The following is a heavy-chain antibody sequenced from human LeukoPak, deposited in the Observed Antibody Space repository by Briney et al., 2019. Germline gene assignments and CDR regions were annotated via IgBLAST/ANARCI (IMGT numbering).Heavy chain of an antibody. V-gene: IGHV3-66*01. Sequence: PGGSLRLSCAASGFTVSTKYMTWVRQAPGKGLEWVSLIYSGGSTYYADSVKGRFTISRDNSKNTLYLQMNSLRAEDTAVYYCAKGLNYGDFEYWGQGTLVTVSS. CDR1: GFTVSTKY. CDR3: AKGLNYGDFEY. J-gene: IGHJ4*02. D-gene: IGHD4-17*01. CDR2: IYSGGST.